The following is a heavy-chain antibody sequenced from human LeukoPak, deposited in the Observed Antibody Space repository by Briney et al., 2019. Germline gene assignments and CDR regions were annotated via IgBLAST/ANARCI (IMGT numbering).Heavy chain of an antibody. CDR2: ISDSGINT. D-gene: IGHD2-15*01. CDR3: AWGYCGGGSCYSFDY. Sequence: PGGSLRLSCAASGFTFSSYAMSWVRQAPGKGLEWVSGISDSGINTYYADSVKGRFTISRDNSKNTLYLQMNSLRAEDTAVYYCAWGYCGGGSCYSFDYWGQGNLVTV. V-gene: IGHV3-23*01. CDR1: GFTFSSYA. J-gene: IGHJ4*02.